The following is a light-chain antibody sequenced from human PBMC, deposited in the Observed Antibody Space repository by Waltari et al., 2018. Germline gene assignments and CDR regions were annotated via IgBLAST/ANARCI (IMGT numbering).Light chain of an antibody. CDR3: LLYYGGAWV. CDR2: STS. V-gene: IGLV7-43*01. Sequence: QTVVTQEPSLTVSPGGTVTLTCASSTGAVTSGYYPNWFQQKPGQATRALIYSTSNKQSWPPARFSGSLLGGKAALTLSGVQAEDEAEYYCLLYYGGAWVFGGGTKLTVL. CDR1: TGAVTSGYY. J-gene: IGLJ3*02.